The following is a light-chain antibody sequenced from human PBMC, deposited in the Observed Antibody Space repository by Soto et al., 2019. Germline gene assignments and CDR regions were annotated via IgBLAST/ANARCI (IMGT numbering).Light chain of an antibody. CDR2: DAS. J-gene: IGKJ1*01. Sequence: DIQMTQSLSTLWASVGERVTITCGASQSISSWLAWYQQKPGKAPKLLIYDASSLESGVPSRFSGSGSGTEFTLTLSSLQPDDFATYYCQPYNSYSWTFGQGTKVDIK. V-gene: IGKV1-5*01. CDR3: QPYNSYSWT. CDR1: QSISSW.